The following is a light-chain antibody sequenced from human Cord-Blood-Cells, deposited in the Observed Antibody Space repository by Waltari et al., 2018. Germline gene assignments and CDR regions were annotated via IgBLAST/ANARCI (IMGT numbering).Light chain of an antibody. V-gene: IGLV1-47*01. CDR3: AAWDDSLSGPV. CDR2: RNN. Sequence: QSVLTQPPSASGTPGQRVTISCSGSSSHIGSNYVYWYQQLPGTAPKLLIYRNNQRPSGVPYPFSGSKSCPSASLAISGLRSEDEAYYYCAAWDDSLSGPVFGGGTKLTVL. CDR1: SSHIGSNY. J-gene: IGLJ3*02.